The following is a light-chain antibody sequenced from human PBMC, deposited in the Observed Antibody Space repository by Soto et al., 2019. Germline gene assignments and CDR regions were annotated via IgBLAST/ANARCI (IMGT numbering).Light chain of an antibody. J-gene: IGKJ1*01. CDR3: QQSYSAPRT. V-gene: IGKV1-39*01. CDR1: QSISSY. CDR2: AAS. Sequence: DIQMTQSPSSLSASVGDRVTITCRASQSISSYLNWYQQKPGKAPKLLIYAASSFQSGVPSRFSGSGSGTDFTLTISSLQPGDFATYYCQQSYSAPRTFGQGTKVEIK.